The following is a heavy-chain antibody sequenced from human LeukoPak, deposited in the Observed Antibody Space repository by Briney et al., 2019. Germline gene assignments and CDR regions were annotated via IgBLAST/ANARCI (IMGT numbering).Heavy chain of an antibody. J-gene: IGHJ4*02. Sequence: GGSLRLSCAASGFTFSSYGMHWVRQAPGKGLEWVAFIRYDGSNKYYADSVKGRFTISRDNSKNTLYLQMNSLRAEDTAVYYCAKDNPLWGSSSPHLDYWGQGTLVTVSS. CDR1: GFTFSSYG. D-gene: IGHD3-16*01. V-gene: IGHV3-30*02. CDR3: AKDNPLWGSSSPHLDY. CDR2: IRYDGSNK.